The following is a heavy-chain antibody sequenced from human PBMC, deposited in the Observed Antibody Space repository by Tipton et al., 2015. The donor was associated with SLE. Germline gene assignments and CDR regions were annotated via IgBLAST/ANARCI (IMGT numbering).Heavy chain of an antibody. Sequence: TLSLTCSVSGVSISRGGYYWSWIRQHPGKGPEWIAYVYYSGSIYYNPSLQGRGSISVDTSKNQFSLTLSSVTAADTALYYCARHRAAEMATPYFDYWGQGILVTVSS. CDR1: GVSISRGGYY. J-gene: IGHJ4*02. V-gene: IGHV4-31*03. CDR3: ARHRAAEMATPYFDY. D-gene: IGHD5-24*01. CDR2: VYYSGSI.